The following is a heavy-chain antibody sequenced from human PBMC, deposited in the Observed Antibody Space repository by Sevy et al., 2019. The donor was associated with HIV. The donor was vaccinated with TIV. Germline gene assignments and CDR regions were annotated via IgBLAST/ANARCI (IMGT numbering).Heavy chain of an antibody. D-gene: IGHD3-3*01. V-gene: IGHV3-21*01. J-gene: IGHJ4*02. CDR2: ISSSSDYK. Sequence: GGSLRLSCAAPGFTFSAYNMIWVRRAPGKGLEWVSSISSSSDYKYYADSMKGRFTISRDNAKNSLSLQMDSLRAEDTAVYYCARSIGEGPLRFLECLLPGDYWGQGTLVTVSS. CDR1: GFTFSAYN. CDR3: ARSIGEGPLRFLECLLPGDY.